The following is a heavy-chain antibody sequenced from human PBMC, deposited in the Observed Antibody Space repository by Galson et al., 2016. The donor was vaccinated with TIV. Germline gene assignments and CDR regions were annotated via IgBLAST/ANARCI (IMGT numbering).Heavy chain of an antibody. Sequence: SVKVSCKAYGNTFTNYYMNWIRQAPGQGLEWMGVINTKGDYSTYAQKFQGRVTMTMDTSTSTVSMELRNLRSGDTAVYYCATERPGAEVDGWGDWGQGTLVIVSS. CDR3: ATERPGAEVDGWGD. V-gene: IGHV1-46*01. CDR1: GNTFTNYY. J-gene: IGHJ4*02. D-gene: IGHD3-10*01. CDR2: INTKGDYS.